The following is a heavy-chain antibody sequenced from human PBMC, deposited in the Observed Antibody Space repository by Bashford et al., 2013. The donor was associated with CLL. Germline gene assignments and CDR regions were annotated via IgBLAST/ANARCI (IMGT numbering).Heavy chain of an antibody. CDR3: ARDHYYDSSGYVWFDP. J-gene: IGHJ5*02. V-gene: IGHV1-18*01. D-gene: IGHD3-22*01. CDR1: GGTFRTYG. Sequence: ASVKVSCKASGGTFRTYGVSWVRQAPGQGLEWMGWISAYNGNRRYAENFQGRVTMTTDTSTSTAYMELRSLRSDDTAVYYCARDHYYDSSGYVWFDPWGQGTLVTVSS. CDR2: ISAYNGNR.